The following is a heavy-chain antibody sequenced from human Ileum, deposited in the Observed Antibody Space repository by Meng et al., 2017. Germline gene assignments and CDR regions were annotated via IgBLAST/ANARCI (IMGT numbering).Heavy chain of an antibody. J-gene: IGHJ5*02. CDR1: GFSVSSYY. Sequence: GGSLRLSCAASGFSVSSYYMSWVRQAPGKGLEWVSVIFASGATHYTDSVQGRFTISRDNSKNTLYLRMHSLRHEDTAVYYCARDDGSAPYGSWGQGTLVTVSS. D-gene: IGHD3-10*01. CDR3: ARDDGSAPYGS. CDR2: IFASGAT. V-gene: IGHV3-53*05.